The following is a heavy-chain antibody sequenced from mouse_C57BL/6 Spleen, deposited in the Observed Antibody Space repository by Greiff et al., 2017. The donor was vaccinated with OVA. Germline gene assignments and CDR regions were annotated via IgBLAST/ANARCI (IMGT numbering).Heavy chain of an antibody. CDR3: ARDGYGWFAY. V-gene: IGHV1-55*01. CDR2: IYPGSGST. D-gene: IGHD2-2*01. CDR1: GYTFTSYW. Sequence: QVQLKQPGAELVKPGASVQMSCKASGYTFTSYWITWVKQRPGQGLEWIGDIYPGSGSTNYNEKFKSKATLTVDTSSSTAYMQLSSLTSEDSAVYYCARDGYGWFAYWGQGTLVTVSA. J-gene: IGHJ3*01.